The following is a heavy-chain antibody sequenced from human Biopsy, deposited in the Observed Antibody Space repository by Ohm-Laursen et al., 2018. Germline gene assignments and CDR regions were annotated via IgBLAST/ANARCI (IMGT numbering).Heavy chain of an antibody. CDR2: INPGGGGT. CDR3: ATSRSGRALGDS. CDR1: VNPFSTHY. V-gene: IGHV1-46*01. Sequence: ASVKVSCNVAVNPFSTHYIHWVRQAPGQGLEWVGVINPGGGGTNYTQKFQDRVTVTSDTSTSAVYMELTDLLSEDTAVYYCATSRSGRALGDSWGQGTLVTVSS. D-gene: IGHD6-19*01. J-gene: IGHJ4*02.